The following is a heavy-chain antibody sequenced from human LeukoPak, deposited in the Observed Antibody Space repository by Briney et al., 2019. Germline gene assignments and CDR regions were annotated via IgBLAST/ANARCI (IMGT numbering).Heavy chain of an antibody. D-gene: IGHD2-2*02. CDR3: ARDIVVVPAAIRPGGDY. Sequence: PGGSLRLSCAASGFTFSSYAMSWVRQAPGKGLEWVSYISSSSSTIYYADSVKGRFTISRDNAKNSLYLQMNSLRAEDTAVYYCARDIVVVPAAIRPGGDYWGQGTLVTVSS. J-gene: IGHJ4*02. CDR1: GFTFSSYA. CDR2: ISSSSSTI. V-gene: IGHV3-48*01.